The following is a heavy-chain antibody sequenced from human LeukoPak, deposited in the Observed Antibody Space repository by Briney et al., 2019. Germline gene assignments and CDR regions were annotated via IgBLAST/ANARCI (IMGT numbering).Heavy chain of an antibody. CDR1: GFTFSSYA. J-gene: IGHJ4*02. Sequence: GGSLRLSCAASGFTFSSYAMSWVRQAPGKGLEWVSVITGSGGSTDYADSVKGRFTISGDNPKNTLYLQMHSLRAEDTAGYYCALGGRGRSFDYWGQGTLVTVSS. V-gene: IGHV3-23*01. CDR2: ITGSGGST. D-gene: IGHD3-16*01. CDR3: ALGGRGRSFDY.